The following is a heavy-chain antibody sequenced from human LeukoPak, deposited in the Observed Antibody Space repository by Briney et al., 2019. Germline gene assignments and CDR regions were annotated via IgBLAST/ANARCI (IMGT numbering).Heavy chain of an antibody. CDR3: ARVVSGGTFDS. D-gene: IGHD1-1*01. J-gene: IGHJ5*01. V-gene: IGHV4-4*07. Sequence: SETLSLTRTVSAGAIGSYYWTWVRQPADKGFEWIGHVYSDGTTNYNPSLKSRLTMSIDKAKNKFSLKVNSVTAADTAVYYCARVVSGGTFDSWGQGTLVSVSS. CDR1: AGAIGSYY. CDR2: VYSDGTT.